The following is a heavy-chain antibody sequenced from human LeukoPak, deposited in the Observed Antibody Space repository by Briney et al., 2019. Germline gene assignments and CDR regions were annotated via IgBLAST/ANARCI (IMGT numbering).Heavy chain of an antibody. J-gene: IGHJ5*02. CDR1: GFTFSSYG. CDR2: IRYDGSNK. V-gene: IGHV3-30*02. D-gene: IGHD6-13*01. Sequence: GGSLRLSCAASGFTFSSYGMHWVRQAPGKGLEWVAFIRYDGSNKYYADSVKGRFTISRDNSKNTLYLQMNSLRAEDTAVYYCAKSGYSSSWSEGPNWFDPWGQGTLVTVSS. CDR3: AKSGYSSSWSEGPNWFDP.